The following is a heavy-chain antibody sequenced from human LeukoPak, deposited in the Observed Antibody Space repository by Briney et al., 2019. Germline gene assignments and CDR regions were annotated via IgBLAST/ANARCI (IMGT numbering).Heavy chain of an antibody. CDR3: AKDLSPYGYDILTGYSPGDY. CDR2: IPYDGSNK. J-gene: IGHJ4*02. D-gene: IGHD3-9*01. Sequence: GGSLRLSCAASGFTFSSYGMHWVRQAPGKGLEWVAVIPYDGSNKYYADSVKGRFTISRDNSKNTLYLQMNSLRAEDTAVYYCAKDLSPYGYDILTGYSPGDYWGQGTLVTVSS. CDR1: GFTFSSYG. V-gene: IGHV3-30*18.